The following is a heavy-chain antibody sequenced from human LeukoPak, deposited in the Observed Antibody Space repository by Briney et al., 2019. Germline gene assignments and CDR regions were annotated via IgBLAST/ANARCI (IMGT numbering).Heavy chain of an antibody. Sequence: RGASVKVSCKASGYTFTGYYMHWVRQAPGQGLEWMGWINPNSGGTNYAQKFQGRVTMTRDTSISTAYMELSRLRSDDTAVYYCARDIVATTPYYYYYMDVWGKGTTVTVSS. D-gene: IGHD5-12*01. V-gene: IGHV1-2*02. J-gene: IGHJ6*03. CDR3: ARDIVATTPYYYYYMDV. CDR1: GYTFTGYY. CDR2: INPNSGGT.